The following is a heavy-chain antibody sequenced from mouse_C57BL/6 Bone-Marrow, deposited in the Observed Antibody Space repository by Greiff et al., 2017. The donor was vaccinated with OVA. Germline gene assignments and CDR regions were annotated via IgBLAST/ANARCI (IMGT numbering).Heavy chain of an antibody. V-gene: IGHV5-4*01. CDR3: ARDGGEVFDY. CDR1: GFTFSSYA. Sequence: EVKLVESGGGLVKPGGSLKLSCAASGFTFSSYAMSWVRQTPEKRLEWVATISDGGSYTYYPDNVKGRFTISRDNAKNNLYLQMSHLKSEDTAMYYCARDGGEVFDYWGQGTTLTVSS. CDR2: ISDGGSYT. J-gene: IGHJ2*01.